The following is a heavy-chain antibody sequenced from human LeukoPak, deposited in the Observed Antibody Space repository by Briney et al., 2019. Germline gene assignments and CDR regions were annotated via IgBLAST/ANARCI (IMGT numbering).Heavy chain of an antibody. Sequence: PGGSLRLSCAASGFTFRTYDMHWVRQVSGEGLEWVATIGTTGDTYYAGSVKGRFTISREDGKNSLFLQMNSLRAGDTAAYYCTRDIASSGTAMDVWGKGTTVTVSS. J-gene: IGHJ6*03. CDR1: GFTFRTYD. D-gene: IGHD3-22*01. CDR3: TRDIASSGTAMDV. V-gene: IGHV3-13*01. CDR2: IGTTGDT.